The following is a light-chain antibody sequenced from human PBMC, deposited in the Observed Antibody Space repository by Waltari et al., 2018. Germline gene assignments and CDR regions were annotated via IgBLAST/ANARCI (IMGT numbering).Light chain of an antibody. CDR1: QSVGTN. Sequence: EIVMTQSPATLSVSPGERATLSCRASQSVGTNLAWYQQKPGQAPRLLSYVASTRVTGIPARFSGSGSGTEFTLTISSLQSEDFAVYYCQQYLNWPPITFGQGTRVDNK. CDR2: VAS. V-gene: IGKV3-15*01. CDR3: QQYLNWPPIT. J-gene: IGKJ5*01.